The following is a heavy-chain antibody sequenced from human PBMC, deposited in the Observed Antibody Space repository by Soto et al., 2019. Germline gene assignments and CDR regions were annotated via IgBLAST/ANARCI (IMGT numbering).Heavy chain of an antibody. V-gene: IGHV1-69*04. J-gene: IGHJ4*02. D-gene: IGHD1-20*01. CDR3: ARDKITGILDY. CDR2: IIPVLGVA. CDR1: GGTFSAYS. Sequence: SVKVSCKASGGTFSAYSISWVRQAPGQGLEWMGRIIPVLGVANYAQSFQGRVTITADKSTSTAYMELSSLRSEDTAVYYCARDKITGILDYWGKGTLVTVSS.